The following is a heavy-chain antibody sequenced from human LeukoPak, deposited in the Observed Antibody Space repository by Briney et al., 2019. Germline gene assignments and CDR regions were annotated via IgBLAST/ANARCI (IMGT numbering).Heavy chain of an antibody. D-gene: IGHD3-10*01. CDR1: GFTFPWVW. CDR3: ASRFGTGNLIWCDP. Sequence: GESLKISCKVSGFTFPWVWIARVRQTPGKGLEWMGITYLRDSQTRYSPSFQGQVTISVDNPTTTADLLWRSLKASDTSMYDSASRFGTGNLIWCDPGGQGTLVTVSS. V-gene: IGHV5-51*04. CDR2: TYLRDSQT. J-gene: IGHJ5*02.